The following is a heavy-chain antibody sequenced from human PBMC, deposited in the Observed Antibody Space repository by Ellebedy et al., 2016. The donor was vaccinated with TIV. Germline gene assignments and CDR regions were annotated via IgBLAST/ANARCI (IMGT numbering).Heavy chain of an antibody. D-gene: IGHD4/OR15-4a*01. Sequence: GESLKISCVAPGFPFSGYSMSWVRQARGKGLEWVATIKQDGGEKFYVDSVKGRFTISRDNAKTSVYLQMDSVRGEDTAVYYCARGWWDYGAWGQGTQVTVSS. V-gene: IGHV3-7*01. CDR1: GFPFSGYS. J-gene: IGHJ5*02. CDR3: ARGWWDYGA. CDR2: IKQDGGEK.